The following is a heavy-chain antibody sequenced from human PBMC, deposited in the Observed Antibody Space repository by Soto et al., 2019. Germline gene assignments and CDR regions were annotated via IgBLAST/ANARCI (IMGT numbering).Heavy chain of an antibody. CDR1: GGSISNHY. Sequence: QVQLQESGPGLVKPSDTLSLTCSVSGGSISNHYWSWIRQPPGKGLEWIGYIYYNGNTNYNPALKSRVTMSVDTSRNQLSLKLTTVTAADTAVYYCTRANWYSEYWGQGTLVTVSS. CDR2: IYYNGNT. V-gene: IGHV4-59*11. J-gene: IGHJ4*02. D-gene: IGHD7-27*01. CDR3: TRANWYSEY.